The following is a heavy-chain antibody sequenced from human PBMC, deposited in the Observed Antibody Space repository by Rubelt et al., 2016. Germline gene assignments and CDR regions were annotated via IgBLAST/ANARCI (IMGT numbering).Heavy chain of an antibody. Sequence: QAQLVHSGVEMRKPGASVKVSCKASGYTFTSYGLSWVRLAPGQGLEWVGWISAHNGNTKSAQKFQGRVTMTTDSSTSTAFLDLKSLRSDDTAIYYCARGAVDSYYLVWGQGTPVIVSS. CDR1: GYTFTSYG. J-gene: IGHJ4*02. CDR3: ARGAVDSYYLV. D-gene: IGHD4-11*01. V-gene: IGHV1-18*01. CDR2: ISAHNGNT.